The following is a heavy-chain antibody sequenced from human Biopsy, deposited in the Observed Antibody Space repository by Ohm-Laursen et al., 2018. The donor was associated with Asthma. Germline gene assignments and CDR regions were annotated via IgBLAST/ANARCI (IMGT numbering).Heavy chain of an antibody. D-gene: IGHD4-23*01. CDR3: ARESGQDSGGTGAFDR. J-gene: IGHJ3*02. Sequence: SSLRLSCTASGFVFSQCGMHWVRQGPGKGLEWVALVSSDGHNKYYEDSVKGRFTISRDNSRNRLYLQINRLTGEDSAVYYCARESGQDSGGTGAFDRWGQGIMVAVSS. V-gene: IGHV3-30*03. CDR1: GFVFSQCG. CDR2: VSSDGHNK.